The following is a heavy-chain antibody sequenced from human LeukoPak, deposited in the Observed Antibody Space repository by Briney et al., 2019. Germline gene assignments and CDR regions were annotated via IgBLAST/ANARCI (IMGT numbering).Heavy chain of an antibody. CDR3: ASRYSSGWSFDP. D-gene: IGHD6-19*01. Sequence: ASVKVSCKASGYTFTSYDINWVRQATGQGLEWMGRMNPNSGNTGYAQKFQGRVTMTRNTSISTAYMELSSLRSEDTAVYYCASRYSSGWSFDPWGQGTLVTVSS. J-gene: IGHJ5*02. CDR2: MNPNSGNT. V-gene: IGHV1-8*01. CDR1: GYTFTSYD.